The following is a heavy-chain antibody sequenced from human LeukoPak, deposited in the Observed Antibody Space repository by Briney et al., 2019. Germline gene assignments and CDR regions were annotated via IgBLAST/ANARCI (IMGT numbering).Heavy chain of an antibody. D-gene: IGHD3-22*01. CDR1: GGSISSYY. CDR2: IYYSGST. V-gene: IGHV4-59*12. J-gene: IGHJ4*02. Sequence: SETLSLTCTVSGGSISSYYWSWIRQPPGKGLEWIGYIYYSGSTNYNPSLKSRVTISVDTSKNQFSLKLSSVTAADTAVYYCARESFYDSSGYYGYYFDYWGQGTLVTVSS. CDR3: ARESFYDSSGYYGYYFDY.